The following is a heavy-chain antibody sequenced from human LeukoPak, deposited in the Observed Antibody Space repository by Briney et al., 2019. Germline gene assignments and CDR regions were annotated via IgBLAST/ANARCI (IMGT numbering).Heavy chain of an antibody. CDR1: GFTFSSYS. Sequence: KSGGSLRLSCVASGFTFSSYSMNWVRQAPGKGLEWVSSISSSSSYIYYADSVKGRFTISRDNAKNSLYLQMNSLRAEDTAVYYCAREWPASEGVFDYWGQGTLVTVSS. J-gene: IGHJ4*02. V-gene: IGHV3-21*01. CDR3: AREWPASEGVFDY. CDR2: ISSSSSYI. D-gene: IGHD3-10*01.